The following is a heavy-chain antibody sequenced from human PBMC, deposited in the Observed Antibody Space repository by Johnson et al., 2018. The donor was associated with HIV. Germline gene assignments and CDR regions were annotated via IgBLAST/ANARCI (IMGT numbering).Heavy chain of an antibody. Sequence: QVQLVESGGGVAQPGTSLRLSCAASGFTFSSYAMHWVRQAPGKGLEWVAVISYDGSNKYYADSVKGRFTISRDNSKNTLYLQMNSLRAEDTAVYYCARDKGEYYDAFDIWGQGTMVTVSS. CDR1: GFTFSSYA. V-gene: IGHV3-30-3*01. D-gene: IGHD1-26*01. CDR2: ISYDGSNK. CDR3: ARDKGEYYDAFDI. J-gene: IGHJ3*02.